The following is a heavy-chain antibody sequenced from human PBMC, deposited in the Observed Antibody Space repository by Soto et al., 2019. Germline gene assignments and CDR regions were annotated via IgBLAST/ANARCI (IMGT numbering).Heavy chain of an antibody. CDR1: GGSIRDYF. D-gene: IGHD2-8*01. CDR3: ERDPKMALTGNYYYYGMDL. V-gene: IGHV4-59*01. J-gene: IGHJ6*02. Sequence: SETLSLTCSVSGGSIRDYFWTWIRQPPGRGLEWIGYISSSGTISYNSSLKSRVTISLDTSRNHFSLKLSSVTAADTAVYFCERDPKMALTGNYYYYGMDLWGQGTTVTVSS. CDR2: ISSSGTI.